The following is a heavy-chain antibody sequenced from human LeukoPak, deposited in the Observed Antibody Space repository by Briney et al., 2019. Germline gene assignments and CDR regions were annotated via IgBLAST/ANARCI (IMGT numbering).Heavy chain of an antibody. Sequence: GGSLRLSCAASGFTFSSYAMHWVRQAPGKGLEWVAVISYDGSNKYYADSVKGRITISRDNSKNTLYLQMNSLRAEDTAVYYCARDNDVYGGEDYFDYWGQGTLVTVSS. V-gene: IGHV3-30*01. CDR2: ISYDGSNK. D-gene: IGHD4-23*01. J-gene: IGHJ4*02. CDR3: ARDNDVYGGEDYFDY. CDR1: GFTFSSYA.